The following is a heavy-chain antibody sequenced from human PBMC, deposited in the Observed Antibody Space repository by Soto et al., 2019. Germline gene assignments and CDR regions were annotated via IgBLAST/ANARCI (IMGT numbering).Heavy chain of an antibody. CDR3: ARHASGYCSGGSCHGANWFDP. J-gene: IGHJ5*02. D-gene: IGHD2-15*01. Sequence: PGGSLRLSCAASGFTFDDYGMSWVRQAPGKGLEWVSGINWNGGSTGYADSVKGRFTISRDNAKNSLYLQMNSLRAEDTALYHCARHASGYCSGGSCHGANWFDPWGQGTLVTVSS. V-gene: IGHV3-20*01. CDR1: GFTFDDYG. CDR2: INWNGGST.